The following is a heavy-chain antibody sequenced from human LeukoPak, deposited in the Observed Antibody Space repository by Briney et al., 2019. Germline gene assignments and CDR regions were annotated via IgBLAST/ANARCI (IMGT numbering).Heavy chain of an antibody. D-gene: IGHD3-10*01. CDR2: IYYSGST. CDR1: GGSISSYY. CDR3: AREIGTAGRFGEFFDY. J-gene: IGHJ4*02. Sequence: PSETLSLTCTVSGGSISSYYWSWIRQPPGKGLEWIGYIYYSGSTNYNPSLKSRVTISVDTSKNQFSLMLTSLTAADTAVYYCAREIGTAGRFGEFFDYWGQGTLVTVSS. V-gene: IGHV4-59*12.